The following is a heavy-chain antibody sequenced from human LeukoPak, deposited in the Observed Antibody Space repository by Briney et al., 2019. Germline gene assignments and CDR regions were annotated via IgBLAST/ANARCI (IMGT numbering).Heavy chain of an antibody. CDR3: AADPLWSSGAY. D-gene: IGHD2-21*01. CDR1: GASVSSDNYY. J-gene: IGHJ4*02. Sequence: SQTLSLTCTVSGASVSSDNYYWSWVRQPAGKGLEWIGRINIGGTANNNPSLESRITISLDTSKNQFSLRLSSVTAADTAVYYCAADPLWSSGAYWGRGTLVTVSS. V-gene: IGHV4-61*02. CDR2: INIGGTA.